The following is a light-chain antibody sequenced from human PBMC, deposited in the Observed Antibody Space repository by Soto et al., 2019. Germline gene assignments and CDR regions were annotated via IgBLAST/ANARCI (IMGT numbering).Light chain of an antibody. CDR1: NTDVGAYNY. V-gene: IGLV2-11*01. Sequence: QSALTQPRSVSGSPGQSVTISCSGTNTDVGAYNYVSWYQQHPGKAPKLIIYDVTQRPSGVSARFSGYKSGNTASLTISGLQADDDADYYCCSFAGNYIYLLGTGTKVT. J-gene: IGLJ1*01. CDR2: DVT. CDR3: CSFAGNYIYL.